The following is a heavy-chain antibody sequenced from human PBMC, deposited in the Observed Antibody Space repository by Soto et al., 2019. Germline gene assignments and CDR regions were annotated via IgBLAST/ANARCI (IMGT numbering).Heavy chain of an antibody. V-gene: IGHV3-7*01. D-gene: IGHD4-4*01. CDR2: INQDGSEK. Sequence: GGTLRLSCAASGFTSSGYWMTWGRQAPGKGLEWVANINQDGSEKYYVDSVKGRFTISRDNAKDSLYLQMNSLRAEDTAIYYCARDYSNPRGRFDPWGQGXLVTVS. J-gene: IGHJ5*02. CDR3: ARDYSNPRGRFDP. CDR1: GFTSSGYW.